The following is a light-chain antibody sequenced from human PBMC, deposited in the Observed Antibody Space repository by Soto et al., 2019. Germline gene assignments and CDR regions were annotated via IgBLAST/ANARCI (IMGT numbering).Light chain of an antibody. CDR2: AAS. Sequence: DIQMTQSPSSLSASVGDRVTITCRASQGIRNDLDWYQQKPGKAPKRLIYAASSLESGVTSRFSGSGSGTELTLTISRLQPEDFTPCSCLPHNSYPYIFGGGTKVEIK. CDR3: LPHNSYPYI. V-gene: IGKV1-17*01. J-gene: IGKJ4*01. CDR1: QGIRND.